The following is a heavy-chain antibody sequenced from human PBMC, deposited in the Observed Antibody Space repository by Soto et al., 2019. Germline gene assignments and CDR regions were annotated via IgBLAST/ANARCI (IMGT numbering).Heavy chain of an antibody. CDR3: ARSVSLPAAIRYYYYGMDV. CDR2: INHSGST. Sequence: PSETLSLTCAVYGGSFSGYYWSWIRQPPGKGLEWIGEINHSGSTNYNPSLKSRVTISVDTSKNQFSLKLSSVTAADTPVYYCARSVSLPAAIRYYYYGMDVWGQGTTVTVSS. V-gene: IGHV4-34*01. D-gene: IGHD2-2*02. J-gene: IGHJ6*02. CDR1: GGSFSGYY.